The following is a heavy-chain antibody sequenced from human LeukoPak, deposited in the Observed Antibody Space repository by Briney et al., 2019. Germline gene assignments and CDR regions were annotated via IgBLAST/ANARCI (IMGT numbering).Heavy chain of an antibody. J-gene: IGHJ3*02. V-gene: IGHV4-39*07. CDR2: IFNSGST. Sequence: SETLSLTCTVSGGSISSSNYYWGWIRQPPGKGLEWIGYIFNSGSTYYNPSLKSRVTILVDTSKNQFSLKLSSVTAADTAVYYCAREGMITMIVVGDAFDIWGQGTMVTVSS. D-gene: IGHD3-22*01. CDR3: AREGMITMIVVGDAFDI. CDR1: GGSISSSNYY.